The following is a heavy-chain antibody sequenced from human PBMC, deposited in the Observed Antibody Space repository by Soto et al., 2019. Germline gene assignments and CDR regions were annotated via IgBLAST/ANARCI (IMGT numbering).Heavy chain of an antibody. CDR3: ARVASYYYGSETLLGEF. D-gene: IGHD3-10*01. Sequence: QVQLVQSGAEVRKPGASVKVSCKASGYSFSSYAMHWVRQAPGQRPEWVGWINVGNGNTKYSQKFQGRVTITRDTSASTAYMELSTLGSEDTAVYYCARVASYYYGSETLLGEFWGQGTLVTVSS. CDR2: INVGNGNT. V-gene: IGHV1-3*01. J-gene: IGHJ4*02. CDR1: GYSFSSYA.